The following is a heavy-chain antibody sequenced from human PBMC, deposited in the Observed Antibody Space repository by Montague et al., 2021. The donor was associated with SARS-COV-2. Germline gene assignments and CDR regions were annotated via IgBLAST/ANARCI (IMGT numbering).Heavy chain of an antibody. CDR2: SSGSDGGT. Sequence: SLRLSCAASGFTFSNSAMNWVRQAPGKGVEWVSGSSGSDGGTHYADSXXGRFTISRDNSKNVLYLQMNSLRAEGTAVFYCATNKYCTLHDCLHGRHYFDHWGQGTLVTVSS. D-gene: IGHD2-8*01. V-gene: IGHV3-23*01. J-gene: IGHJ4*02. CDR1: GFTFSNSA. CDR3: ATNKYCTLHDCLHGRHYFDH.